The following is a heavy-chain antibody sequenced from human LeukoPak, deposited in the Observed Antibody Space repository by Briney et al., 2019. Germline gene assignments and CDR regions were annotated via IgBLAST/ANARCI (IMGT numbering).Heavy chain of an antibody. Sequence: PGGSLRLSCAASGFTFSSYAMSWVRQAPGKGLEWVSAISGSGGSTYYADSVKGRFTISRDNSKNTLYLQMNSLRAEDTAVYYCAKGYCSSTSCGMDVWGQGTTVTVSS. V-gene: IGHV3-23*01. CDR2: ISGSGGST. CDR1: GFTFSSYA. J-gene: IGHJ6*02. D-gene: IGHD2-2*01. CDR3: AKGYCSSTSCGMDV.